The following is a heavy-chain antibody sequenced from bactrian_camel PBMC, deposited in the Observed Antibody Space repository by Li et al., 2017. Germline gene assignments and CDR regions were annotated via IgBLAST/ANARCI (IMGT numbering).Heavy chain of an antibody. Sequence: DVQLVESGGDSVQPGGSLRLTCVVPGHSRGSNCVGWFRLPPGRAPAEREGIAAIRNSGGETWYHDSVKGRFTISRDNAKDTLYLMMDNLKPEDTAMYYCAADRLGHGGGLCYPTAWFNFKGQGTQVTVS. V-gene: IGHV3S32*01. CDR1: GHSRGSNC. J-gene: IGHJ4*01. CDR2: IRNSGGET. D-gene: IGHD3*01.